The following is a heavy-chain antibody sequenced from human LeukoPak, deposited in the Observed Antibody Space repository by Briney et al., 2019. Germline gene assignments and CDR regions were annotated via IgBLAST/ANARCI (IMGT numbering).Heavy chain of an antibody. CDR2: ISSSSSYI. Sequence: PGGSLRLSCAACGFTFSSYSMNWVRQAPGKGLEWVSSISSSSSYIYYADSVKGRFTISRDNAKNSLYLQMNSLRAEDTAVYYCARERVVAATLFDYWGQGTLVTVSS. CDR1: GFTFSSYS. J-gene: IGHJ4*02. CDR3: ARERVVAATLFDY. D-gene: IGHD2-15*01. V-gene: IGHV3-21*01.